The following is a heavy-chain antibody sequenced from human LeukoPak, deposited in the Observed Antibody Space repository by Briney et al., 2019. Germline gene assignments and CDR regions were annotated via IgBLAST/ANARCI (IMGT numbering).Heavy chain of an antibody. CDR1: VGTFSSYA. CDR3: ARSEGIRGEMDV. Sequence: SVKVSRKASVGTFSSYAMRGVRQAPGQGREGMGGLIPIFGKAKYAQKFEDSVTITADESKSTAYMELSSLRSGDTAVFFCARSEGIRGEMDVWGEGTTVSVS. V-gene: IGHV1-69*13. D-gene: IGHD3-10*01. J-gene: IGHJ6*02. CDR2: LIPIFGKA.